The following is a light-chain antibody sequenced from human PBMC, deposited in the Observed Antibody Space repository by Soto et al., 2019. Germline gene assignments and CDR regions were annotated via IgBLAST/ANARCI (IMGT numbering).Light chain of an antibody. CDR1: QDIARY. CDR3: QQAYSFPIT. V-gene: IGKV1D-12*01. Sequence: DVQVTQSPSSVSASVGDRVTXXXRASQDIARYLAGYQHKPGRTPELXIHGASRLQSGGPARFSGSGSGTDFTLSINSLQPEDFATYYCQQAYSFPITFGQGTRLEI. CDR2: GAS. J-gene: IGKJ5*01.